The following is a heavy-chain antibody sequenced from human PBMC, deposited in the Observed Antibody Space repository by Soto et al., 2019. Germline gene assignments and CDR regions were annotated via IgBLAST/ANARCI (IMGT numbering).Heavy chain of an antibody. CDR2: INAGNGNT. D-gene: IGHD3-10*02. CDR3: GRDQSGIGYYVDWFDP. CDR1: GYTFNIHA. Sequence: ASVKVACKASGYTFNIHAIHWVLQAPEQRPEWLGWINAGNGNTYYSEKFEGRVTFTRDTAATTVNMELTSLTSEDTAIYYCGRDQSGIGYYVDWFDPWGQGTLVTVS. J-gene: IGHJ5*02. V-gene: IGHV1-3*01.